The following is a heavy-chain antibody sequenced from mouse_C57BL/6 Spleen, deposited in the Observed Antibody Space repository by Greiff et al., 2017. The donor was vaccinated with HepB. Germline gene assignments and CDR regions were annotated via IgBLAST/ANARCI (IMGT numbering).Heavy chain of an antibody. CDR3: ARQGYYDYDGAWFAY. CDR1: GFTFSDYG. CDR2: ISSGSSTI. V-gene: IGHV5-17*01. Sequence: EVKLMESGGGLVKPGGSLKLSCAASGFTFSDYGMHWVRQAPEKGLEWVAYISSGSSTIYYADTVKGRFTISRDNAKNTLFLQMTSLRSEDTAMYYCARQGYYDYDGAWFAYWGQGTLVTVSA. D-gene: IGHD2-4*01. J-gene: IGHJ3*01.